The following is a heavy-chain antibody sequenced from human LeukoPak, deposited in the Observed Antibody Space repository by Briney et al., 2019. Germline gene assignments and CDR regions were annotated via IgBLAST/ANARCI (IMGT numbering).Heavy chain of an antibody. Sequence: GGSLRLSCAASGFTFSSYAMNWVRQTPGKGLEWVSSISDSGASTYHADSVKGRFTISRDNSKNTLYLQMNSLRVEDTAVYYCAKGPQLGVRSADYWGQGTLVTVSS. CDR3: AKGPQLGVRSADY. CDR1: GFTFSSYA. V-gene: IGHV3-23*01. D-gene: IGHD3-10*01. J-gene: IGHJ4*02. CDR2: ISDSGAST.